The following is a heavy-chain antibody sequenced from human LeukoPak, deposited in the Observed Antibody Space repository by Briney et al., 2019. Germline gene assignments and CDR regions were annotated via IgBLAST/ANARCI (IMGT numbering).Heavy chain of an antibody. D-gene: IGHD6-13*01. Sequence: SETLSLTCTVSGGSISSSSYYWGWIRQPPGKGLEWIGSIYYSGSTYYNPSLKSRVTISVDTSKNQFSLKLSSVTAADTAVYYCASPYSSSWYRDYWGQGTLVTVSS. V-gene: IGHV4-39*01. J-gene: IGHJ4*02. CDR1: GGSISSSSYY. CDR2: IYYSGST. CDR3: ASPYSSSWYRDY.